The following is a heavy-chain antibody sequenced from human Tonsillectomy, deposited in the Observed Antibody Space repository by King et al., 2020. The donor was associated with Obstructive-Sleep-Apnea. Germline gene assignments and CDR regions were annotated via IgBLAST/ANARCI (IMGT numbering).Heavy chain of an antibody. CDR3: ARGPRTGDAFDY. J-gene: IGHJ4*02. V-gene: IGHV5-51*01. CDR2: IYPGDSDT. D-gene: IGHD7-27*01. CDR1: GYTFSIYW. Sequence: VQLVESGAEVKKPGESLKISCKGSGYTFSIYWIGWVRQMPGKGLEWMGIIYPGDSDTRYSPSFRGQVTISADKSLSTAYLPWSSLKASDTAMYYCARGPRTGDAFDYWGQGTLVTVSS.